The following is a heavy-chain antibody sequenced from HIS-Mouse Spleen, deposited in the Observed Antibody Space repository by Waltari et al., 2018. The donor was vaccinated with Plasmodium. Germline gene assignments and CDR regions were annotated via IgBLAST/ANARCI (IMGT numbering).Heavy chain of an antibody. CDR1: GFPLRSYY. CDR3: AREDNDAFDI. CDR2: IGTAGDT. D-gene: IGHD1-20*01. Sequence: EVQLVESGGGLVQPGGSLRLSCAASGFPLRSYYVHLVRQATGKGLEWVSAIGTAGDTYYPGSVKGRFTISRENAKNSLYLQMNSLRAGDTAVYYCAREDNDAFDIWGQGTMVTVSS. V-gene: IGHV3-13*01. J-gene: IGHJ3*02.